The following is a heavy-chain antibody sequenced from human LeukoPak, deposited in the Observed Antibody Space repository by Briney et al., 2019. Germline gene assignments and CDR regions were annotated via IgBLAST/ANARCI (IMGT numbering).Heavy chain of an antibody. D-gene: IGHD5-18*01. Sequence: GGSLRLSCAASGFTFSSYWMSWVRQAPGKGLEWVANIKKDGSEKYYVDSVKGRFTISRDNAKTSLYLQMNSLRAEDTAVYYRARDLSGVTGYTYGRGIDYWGQGTLVTVSS. CDR3: ARDLSGVTGYTYGRGIDY. J-gene: IGHJ4*02. V-gene: IGHV3-7*01. CDR2: IKKDGSEK. CDR1: GFTFSSYW.